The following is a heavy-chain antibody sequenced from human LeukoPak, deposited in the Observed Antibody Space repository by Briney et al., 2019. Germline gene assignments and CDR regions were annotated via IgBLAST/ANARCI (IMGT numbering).Heavy chain of an antibody. CDR2: IIPIFGTA. V-gene: IGHV1-69*01. Sequence: SVKVSCKASGGTFSSYAISWVRQAPGQGLEWMGGIIPIFGTANYAQKFQGRVTITADESTSTAYMELSSLRSEDTAVYYCASQARELLIDYYFDYWGQETLVTVSS. CDR3: ASQARELLIDYYFDY. J-gene: IGHJ4*02. D-gene: IGHD1-26*01. CDR1: GGTFSSYA.